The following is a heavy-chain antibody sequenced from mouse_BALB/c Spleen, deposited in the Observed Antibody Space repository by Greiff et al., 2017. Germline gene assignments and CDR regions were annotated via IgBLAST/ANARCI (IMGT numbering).Heavy chain of an antibody. J-gene: IGHJ4*01. CDR1: GFTFTDYY. Sequence: EVKLVESGGGLVQPGGSLRLSCATSGFTFTDYYMSWVRQPPGKALEWLGFIRNKANGYTTEYSASVKGRFTISRDNSQSILYLQMNTLRAEDSATYYCARIPYYGSSYNYAMDYWGQGTSVTVSS. V-gene: IGHV7-3*02. D-gene: IGHD1-1*01. CDR2: IRNKANGYTT. CDR3: ARIPYYGSSYNYAMDY.